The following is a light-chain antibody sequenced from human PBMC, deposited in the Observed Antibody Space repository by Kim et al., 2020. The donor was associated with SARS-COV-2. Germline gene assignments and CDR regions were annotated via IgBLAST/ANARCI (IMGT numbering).Light chain of an antibody. CDR3: SAWDDSFVI. V-gene: IGLV1-44*01. CDR1: ISNIGSNT. J-gene: IGLJ2*01. Sequence: QSVLTQPPSASGTPGQRVTISCSGSISNIGSNTVNWYQQLPGSAPKLLIYSTNQRPSGVPDRFSGSKSGTSASLAISGLQSEDEADYYCSAWDDSFVIFGGGTQLTVL. CDR2: STN.